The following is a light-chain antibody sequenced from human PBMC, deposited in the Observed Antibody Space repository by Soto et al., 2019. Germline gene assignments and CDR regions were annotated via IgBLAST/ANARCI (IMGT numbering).Light chain of an antibody. J-gene: IGKJ1*01. CDR3: QQYDSSVT. V-gene: IGKV3-20*01. CDR2: GAS. CDR1: QSVDSRF. Sequence: ESVLTQSPGSLSLSPGERATLSCRASQSVDSRFFAWYQQRPGQAPRLLIYGASRWATGIPDRFTGSGSGTDFTLTISGLEPEDFALYYCQQYDSSVTFGLGTKVEIK.